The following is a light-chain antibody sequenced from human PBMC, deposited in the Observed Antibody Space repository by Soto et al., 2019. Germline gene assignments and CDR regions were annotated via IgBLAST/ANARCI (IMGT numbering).Light chain of an antibody. J-gene: IGKJ2*01. CDR1: QSLLHSDGKTY. CDR3: MQSVQLPGT. V-gene: IGKV2D-29*01. CDR2: EVS. Sequence: DIVMTQIPLSLSVTPGQPASISCKSSQSLLHSDGKTYLCWYLQRPGQPQQLLIYEVSNRFLGVPERFRGSGSGTDFTLKISRVEAEDVGVYYFMQSVQLPGTFGQGTKLEIK.